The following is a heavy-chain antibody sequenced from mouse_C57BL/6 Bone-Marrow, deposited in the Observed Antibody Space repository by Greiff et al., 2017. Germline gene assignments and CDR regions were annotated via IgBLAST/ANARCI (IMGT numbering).Heavy chain of an antibody. CDR3: ARRKTTGLRGMDY. D-gene: IGHD1-1*01. Sequence: QVQLQQSGAELVRPGTSVKVSCKASGYAFTNYLIEWVKQRPGQGLEWIGVINPGSGGTNYNEKFKGKATLTADKSSSTAYMQLSSLTSEDSAVYYCARRKTTGLRGMDYWGQGTSVTVSS. CDR1: GYAFTNYL. V-gene: IGHV1-54*01. CDR2: INPGSGGT. J-gene: IGHJ4*01.